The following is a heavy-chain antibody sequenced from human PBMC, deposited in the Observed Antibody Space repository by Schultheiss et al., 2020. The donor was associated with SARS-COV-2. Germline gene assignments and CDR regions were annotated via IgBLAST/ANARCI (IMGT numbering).Heavy chain of an antibody. Sequence: SETLSLTCAVYGGSFSGYFWSWIRQPPGKGLEWIGYFYYSGNTNYNPSLKSRVTISVDTSKNQFSLKLSSVTAADTAVYYCARGVLSGKRSVVVIAIRRGWFDPWGQGTLVTVSS. D-gene: IGHD2-21*01. CDR3: ARGVLSGKRSVVVIAIRRGWFDP. V-gene: IGHV4-34*01. CDR2: FYYSGNT. J-gene: IGHJ5*02. CDR1: GGSFSGYF.